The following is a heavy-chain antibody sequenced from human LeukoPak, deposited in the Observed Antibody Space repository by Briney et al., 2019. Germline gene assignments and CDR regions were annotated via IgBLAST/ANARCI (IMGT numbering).Heavy chain of an antibody. D-gene: IGHD7-27*01. CDR3: AREGVGKY. CDR1: GGSFSGYY. V-gene: IGHV4-34*01. Sequence: SETLCLTCAVYGGSFSGYYWSWIRQPPGKGLEWIGEINHSGSTNYNPSLKSRVTISVDTSKNQFSLKLSSVTAADTAVYYCAREGVGKYWGQGTLVTVSS. J-gene: IGHJ4*02. CDR2: INHSGST.